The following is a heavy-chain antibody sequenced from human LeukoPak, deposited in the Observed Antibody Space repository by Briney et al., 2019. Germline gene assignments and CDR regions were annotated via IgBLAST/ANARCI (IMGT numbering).Heavy chain of an antibody. D-gene: IGHD2-21*02. J-gene: IGHJ5*02. V-gene: IGHV4-59*12. CDR3: ARLTANWFDP. CDR2: VFYTGYT. CDR1: GGSINNYY. Sequence: SETLSLTCTVSGGSINNYYWSWVRQPPGKGLEWIGYVFYTGYTHHNPSLKSRVTISVDTSKNQFSLKLRSVTAADTAVYYCARLTANWFDPWGQGTLVTVSS.